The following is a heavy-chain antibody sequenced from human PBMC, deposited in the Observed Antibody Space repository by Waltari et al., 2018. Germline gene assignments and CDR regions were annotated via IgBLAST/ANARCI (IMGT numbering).Heavy chain of an antibody. V-gene: IGHV4-59*01. CDR3: VRGGGELELEPLFDD. D-gene: IGHD1-7*01. CDR2: KYSAGIA. Sequence: QVQLQESGPGLVKPWETLSLTCTVSGGPRSRVYWTWLRQVPGKGLEWIGDKYSAGIANYNPSLRSRVDISEDKSKSQFFLRLASVTAADSAIYYWVRGGGELELEPLFDDWGQGTLVTVSS. CDR1: GGPRSRVY. J-gene: IGHJ4*02.